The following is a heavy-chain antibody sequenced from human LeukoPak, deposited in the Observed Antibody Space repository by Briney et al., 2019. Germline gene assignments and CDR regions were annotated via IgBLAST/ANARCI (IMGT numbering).Heavy chain of an antibody. CDR2: IYYSGST. CDR1: GGSISSGGYY. CDR3: ARSRVIITTPDDAFDI. Sequence: SETLSLTCTVSGGSISSGGYYWSWIRQHPGKGLEWIGYIYYSGSTYYNPSLKSRVTISIDTSKKQFSLKVTSVTAADTAVYYCARSRVIITTPDDAFDIWGQGTMVTVSS. J-gene: IGHJ3*02. V-gene: IGHV4-31*03. D-gene: IGHD3-22*01.